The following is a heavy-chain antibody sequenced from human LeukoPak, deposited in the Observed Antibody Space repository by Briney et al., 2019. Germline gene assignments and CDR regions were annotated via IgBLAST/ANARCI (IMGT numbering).Heavy chain of an antibody. CDR1: GFTFSSYW. CDR3: ASGGGYCSSTSCYLFDY. J-gene: IGHJ4*02. CDR2: IKQDGSEK. D-gene: IGHD2-2*03. Sequence: GGSLRLSCAASGFTFSSYWMSWVRQAPGKGLEWVANIKQDGSEKYYVDSVKGRFTISRDNAKNSLYLQMNGLRAEDTAVYYCASGGGYCSSTSCYLFDYWGQGTLVTVSS. V-gene: IGHV3-7*01.